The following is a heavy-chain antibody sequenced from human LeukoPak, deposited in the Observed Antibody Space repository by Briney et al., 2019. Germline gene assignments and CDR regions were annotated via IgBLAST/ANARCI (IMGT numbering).Heavy chain of an antibody. CDR3: ARGTSSSWYWGFDY. V-gene: IGHV1-69*01. CDR1: GGTFSSYG. Sequence: SVKVSCKASGGTFSSYGISWVRQAPGQGLEWMGGIIPIFGTANYAQRFQGRVTISADESTSTAYMELSGLRSEDTAVYYCARGTSSSWYWGFDYWGQGTLVTVSS. CDR2: IIPIFGTA. J-gene: IGHJ4*02. D-gene: IGHD6-13*01.